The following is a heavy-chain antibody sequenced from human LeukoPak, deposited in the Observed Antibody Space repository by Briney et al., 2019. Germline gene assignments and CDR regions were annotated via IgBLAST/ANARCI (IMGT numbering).Heavy chain of an antibody. CDR2: INHDGSST. V-gene: IGHV3-74*01. CDR1: GFTFSSYW. J-gene: IGHJ4*02. D-gene: IGHD6-19*01. Sequence: PGGSLRLSCVASGFTFSSYWMHWVRQAPGKGLVWVSRINHDGSSTTYADSVRGRFTISRDNAKNTLYLQMNSLRAEDTAVYYCARDRGAGNPPDYWGQGTLVSVSS. CDR3: ARDRGAGNPPDY.